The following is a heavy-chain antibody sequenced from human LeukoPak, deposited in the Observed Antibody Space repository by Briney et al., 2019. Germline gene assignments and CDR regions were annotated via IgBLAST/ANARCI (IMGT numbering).Heavy chain of an antibody. CDR1: GYTFTGYY. CDR3: ARFLAAAGGAFDI. Sequence: VASVKVSCKASGYTFTGYYMHWVRQAPGQGLEWMGWINPNSGGTNYAQKFQGRVTMTRDTSISTAYMELSRLRSDDTAVYYCARFLAAAGGAFDIWGQGTMVTVSS. CDR2: INPNSGGT. J-gene: IGHJ3*02. V-gene: IGHV1-2*02. D-gene: IGHD6-13*01.